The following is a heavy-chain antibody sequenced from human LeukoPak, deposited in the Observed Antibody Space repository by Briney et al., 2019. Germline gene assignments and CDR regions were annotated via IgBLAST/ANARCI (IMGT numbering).Heavy chain of an antibody. D-gene: IGHD3-22*01. Sequence: PSETLSLTCTVSGGSISSYYWSWIRQPPGKGLEWIGYIYYSGSTNYNPSLKSRVTISVDTSKNQFSLKLSSVTAADTAVYYCASIENHYYDSSGHGYFDLWGRGTLVTVSS. V-gene: IGHV4-59*08. CDR2: IYYSGST. CDR1: GGSISSYY. J-gene: IGHJ2*01. CDR3: ASIENHYYDSSGHGYFDL.